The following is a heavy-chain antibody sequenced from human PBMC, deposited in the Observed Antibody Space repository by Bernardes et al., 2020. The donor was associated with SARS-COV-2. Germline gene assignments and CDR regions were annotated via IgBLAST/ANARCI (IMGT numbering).Heavy chain of an antibody. Sequence: VGSLSLSCVASGLTVSISQMSWVRQAPGKGLEWVSVIYTDGSEFYADSVKGRFTISRDNSKNTLYLQMNSLRAEDTAVYFCVREKVQSEPPTRYDYWGQGTLVTVSS. D-gene: IGHD1-26*01. CDR1: GLTVSISQ. J-gene: IGHJ4*02. V-gene: IGHV3-53*01. CDR2: IYTDGSE. CDR3: VREKVQSEPPTRYDY.